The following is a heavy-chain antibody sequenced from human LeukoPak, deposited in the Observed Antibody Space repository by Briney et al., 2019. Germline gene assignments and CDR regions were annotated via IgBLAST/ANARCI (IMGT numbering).Heavy chain of an antibody. CDR2: ISGYNGNT. CDR3: ARDLGPYTGSYYSYYHYMDV. CDR1: GYNFATSG. D-gene: IGHD1-26*01. V-gene: IGHV1-18*01. J-gene: IGHJ6*03. Sequence: ASVKVSCKAYGYNFATSGIGWVRQAPGQGLEWLGWISGYNGNTKSAPKLQGRVTMTTDTSTDTAYLELGSLRVDDTAIYYCARDLGPYTGSYYSYYHYMDVWGEGTSVTVSS.